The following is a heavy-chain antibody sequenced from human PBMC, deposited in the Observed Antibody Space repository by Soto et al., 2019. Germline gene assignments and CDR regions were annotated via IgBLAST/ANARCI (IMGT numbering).Heavy chain of an antibody. CDR1: GGSISSSSYY. D-gene: IGHD7-27*01. CDR3: ARDRGLTGDNRRAFDI. Sequence: SETLSLTCTVSGGSISSSSYYWGWIRQPPGKGLEWIGSIYYSGSTYYNPSLKSRVTISVDTSKNQFSLKLSSVTAADTAVYYCARDRGLTGDNRRAFDIWGQGTMVTVSS. V-gene: IGHV4-39*02. CDR2: IYYSGST. J-gene: IGHJ3*02.